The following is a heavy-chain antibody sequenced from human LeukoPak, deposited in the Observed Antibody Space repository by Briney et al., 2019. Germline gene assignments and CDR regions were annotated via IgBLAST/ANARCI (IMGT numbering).Heavy chain of an antibody. CDR3: ARDYYDSNAPPDL. CDR1: GGSISSSSYY. CDR2: IYYSGST. D-gene: IGHD3-22*01. J-gene: IGHJ2*01. Sequence: SSETLSLTCTVSGGSISSSSYYWGWIRQPPGKGLEWIGSIYYSGSTYYNPSLKSRVTISVDTSKNQFSLKLSSVTAADTAVYYCARDYYDSNAPPDLWGRGTLVTVSS. V-gene: IGHV4-39*07.